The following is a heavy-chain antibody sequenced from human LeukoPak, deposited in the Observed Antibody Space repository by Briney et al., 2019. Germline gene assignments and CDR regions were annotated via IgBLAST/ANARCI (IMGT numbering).Heavy chain of an antibody. V-gene: IGHV3-23*01. CDR2: IGGSGFSS. D-gene: IGHD6-19*01. Sequence: GGSLRLSCAATGFTFNNYGMSWVRQAPGKGLEWVSSIGGSGFSSYYADSVKGRFTISRDNSNNTLYLQINSLRAEDTAVYYCAKDRDPPTSSGWPWAYFDYWGQGTLVTVSS. CDR3: AKDRDPPTSSGWPWAYFDY. CDR1: GFTFNNYG. J-gene: IGHJ4*02.